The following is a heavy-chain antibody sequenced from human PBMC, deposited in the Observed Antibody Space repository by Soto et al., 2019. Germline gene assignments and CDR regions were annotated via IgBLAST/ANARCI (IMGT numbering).Heavy chain of an antibody. Sequence: GASVKVSCKASGYTFTGYYMHWVRQAPGQGLEWMGWINPNRGGTNYAQKFQGWVTMTRDTSISTAYMELSRLRSDDTAVYYCARDSSSLSAYYYYYYGMDVWGQGTTVTVS. CDR2: INPNRGGT. CDR1: GYTFTGYY. D-gene: IGHD6-13*01. J-gene: IGHJ6*02. CDR3: ARDSSSLSAYYYYYYGMDV. V-gene: IGHV1-2*04.